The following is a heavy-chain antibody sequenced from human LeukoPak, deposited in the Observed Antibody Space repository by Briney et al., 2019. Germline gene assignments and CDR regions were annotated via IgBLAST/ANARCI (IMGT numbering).Heavy chain of an antibody. CDR1: GGSVIGYY. V-gene: IGHV4-59*08. CDR3: ARLSLDESGYRPDY. D-gene: IGHD5-18*01. Sequence: PSETLSLTCTVSGGSVIGYYWIWIRQPPEKGLEWVGYVYYGGNSNYNPSLRSRVTISIDTSRNQFSLQLSSVTAADTAVYYCARLSLDESGYRPDYWGQGTLVTVSP. CDR2: VYYGGNS. J-gene: IGHJ4*02.